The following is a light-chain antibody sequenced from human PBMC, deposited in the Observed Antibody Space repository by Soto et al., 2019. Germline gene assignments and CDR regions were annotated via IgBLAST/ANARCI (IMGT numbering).Light chain of an antibody. J-gene: IGKJ1*01. Sequence: EIVMTQSPATLSVSRGNRVTLSCRASQTVSSNLAWYQQKPGQAPRLLIYAAFYRATGIPARFSGSGSGTEFTLTISSLQSVDSVIYCCPQCSKWSPWTMVQG. V-gene: IGKV3-15*01. CDR2: AAF. CDR3: PQCSKWSPWT. CDR1: QTVSSN.